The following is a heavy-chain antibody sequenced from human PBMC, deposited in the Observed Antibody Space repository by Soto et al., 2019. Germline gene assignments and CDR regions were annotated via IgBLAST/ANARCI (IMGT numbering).Heavy chain of an antibody. D-gene: IGHD3-22*01. CDR2: ITYDGNYK. J-gene: IGHJ4*02. CDR3: GKVSTYYYDSTFDY. CDR1: GFTFSSYG. V-gene: IGHV3-30*18. Sequence: QVQLVESGGGVVQPGRSLSLSCAASGFTFSSYGMHWVRQAPGKGLEWVANITYDGNYKHHAYSVKGRFTIYRDNSKNTLYLQMNSLRAEDTAVYYCGKVSTYYYDSTFDYWGQGTLVTVSS.